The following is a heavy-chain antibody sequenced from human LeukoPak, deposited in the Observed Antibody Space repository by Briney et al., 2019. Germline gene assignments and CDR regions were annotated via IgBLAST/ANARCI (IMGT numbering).Heavy chain of an antibody. J-gene: IGHJ4*02. Sequence: PSETLSLTCTVSGGSISSYYWSWIRQPAGKGLEWIGRIYTSGSTNYNPSLKSRVTMSVDTSKNQFSLKLSSMTAADTAVYYCAASYYYDSSGWIDYWGQGTLVTVSS. CDR2: IYTSGST. CDR1: GGSISSYY. CDR3: AASYYYDSSGWIDY. V-gene: IGHV4-4*07. D-gene: IGHD3-22*01.